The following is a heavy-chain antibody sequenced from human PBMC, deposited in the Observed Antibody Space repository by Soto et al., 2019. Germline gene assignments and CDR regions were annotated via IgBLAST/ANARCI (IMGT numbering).Heavy chain of an antibody. Sequence: SQTLSLTCAISGDSVSSNSAAWNWIRQSPSRGLEWLGRTYYRSKWYNDYAVSVKSRITINPDTSKNQFSLQLNSVTPEDTAVYYCARDPGYCSGGSCYLAWFDPWGQGTLVTVSS. J-gene: IGHJ5*02. V-gene: IGHV6-1*01. CDR3: ARDPGYCSGGSCYLAWFDP. CDR2: TYYRSKWYN. CDR1: GDSVSSNSAA. D-gene: IGHD2-15*01.